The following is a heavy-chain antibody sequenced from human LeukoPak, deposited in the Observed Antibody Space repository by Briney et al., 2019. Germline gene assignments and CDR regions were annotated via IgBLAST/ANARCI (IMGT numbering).Heavy chain of an antibody. Sequence: GASVKVSCKVSGYTLTELSMHWVRQAPGKGLEGMGGFDPEDGETIYAQKFQGRVTMTEDTSTDTAYMELNTLRSDDTAVYYCATYGWLVQGFYFDYWGQGTLVTVSS. J-gene: IGHJ4*02. D-gene: IGHD6-19*01. CDR3: ATYGWLVQGFYFDY. CDR1: GYTLTELS. V-gene: IGHV1-24*01. CDR2: FDPEDGET.